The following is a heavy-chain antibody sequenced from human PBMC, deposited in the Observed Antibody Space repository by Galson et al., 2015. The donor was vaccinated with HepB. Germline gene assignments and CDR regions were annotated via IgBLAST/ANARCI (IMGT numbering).Heavy chain of an antibody. CDR3: ARIRTRLRWSHPGGRFDL. V-gene: IGHV4-39*07. J-gene: IGHJ2*01. Sequence: ETLSLTCTVSGDSISNSIYYWAWIRQPPGKGLEWIGSTSFSANPYYNPSLKSRVTISIDTSKNQFSLKLTSVTAADTAVYYCARIRTRLRWSHPGGRFDLWGRATLVTVSS. D-gene: IGHD4-23*01. CDR2: TSFSANP. CDR1: GDSISNSIYY.